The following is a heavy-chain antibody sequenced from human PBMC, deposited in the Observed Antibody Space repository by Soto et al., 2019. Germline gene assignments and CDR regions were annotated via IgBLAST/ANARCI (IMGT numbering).Heavy chain of an antibody. V-gene: IGHV3-23*01. CDR1: GFTFSSYA. CDR3: AKDRPWQLANGDLYCMDV. CDR2: ISGSGGST. J-gene: IGHJ6*02. Sequence: EVQLLESGGGLVQPGGSLRLSCAASGFTFSSYAMNWVRQAPGKGLEWVSAISGSGGSTYYADSVKGRFTISRDNSKNTLYLQMNSLRAEDTAVYYCAKDRPWQLANGDLYCMDVWGQGTTVTVSS. D-gene: IGHD6-13*01.